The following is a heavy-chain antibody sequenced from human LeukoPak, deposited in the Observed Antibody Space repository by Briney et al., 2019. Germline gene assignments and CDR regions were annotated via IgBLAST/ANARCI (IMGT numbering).Heavy chain of an antibody. D-gene: IGHD2-15*01. CDR2: INHSGST. J-gene: IGHJ4*02. Sequence: PSETLSLTCAVYGGSFSGYYWSWIRQPPGKGLEWIGEINHSGSTNYNPSLKSRVTISVDTSKNQFSLKLSSVAAADTAVYYCARARDIAVVVAWLDYWGQGTLVTVSS. V-gene: IGHV4-34*01. CDR1: GGSFSGYY. CDR3: ARARDIAVVVAWLDY.